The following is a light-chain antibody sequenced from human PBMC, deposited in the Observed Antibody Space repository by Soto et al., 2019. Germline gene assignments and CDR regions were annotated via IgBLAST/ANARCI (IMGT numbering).Light chain of an antibody. CDR1: QNVYNN. J-gene: IGKJ4*01. CDR3: QQCRNWPLT. CDR2: DAS. Sequence: EKVIAPSPAPPSVFPRGGGTPSCPASQNVYNNLAWYQQRPGQPPRLLIYDASTRATGISARFSGSGYGTEFTLTISSLQSEDFAVYFCQQCRNWPLTFGGGTKVDIK. V-gene: IGKV3-15*01.